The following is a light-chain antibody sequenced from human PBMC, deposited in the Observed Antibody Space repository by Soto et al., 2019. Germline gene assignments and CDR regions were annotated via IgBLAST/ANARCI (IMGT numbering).Light chain of an antibody. CDR2: GAS. CDR3: QQTYNTPIT. Sequence: DIQMTQSPSSLSASMGDRVTITCRASQSISTYLNWYQQKPGKAPTVLIYGASILQSGVPSRFSGSGSGTDFTLTISSLQPEDFATYYCQQTYNTPITFGQGTRLEIK. V-gene: IGKV1-39*01. J-gene: IGKJ5*01. CDR1: QSISTY.